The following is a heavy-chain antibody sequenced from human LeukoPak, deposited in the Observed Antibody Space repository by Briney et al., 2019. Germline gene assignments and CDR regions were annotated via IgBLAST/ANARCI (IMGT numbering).Heavy chain of an antibody. V-gene: IGHV3-11*06. D-gene: IGHD3-10*01. CDR1: GFTFSDYY. Sequence: GGSLRLSCATSGFTFSDYYMSWIRQAPGKGLEWVSYISSSSSYTNYADSVKGRFTISRDNAKNSLYLQMNSLRAEDTAVYYCARDWYYYGSGSYYTSLYNWFDPWGQGTLVTVSS. CDR2: ISSSSSYT. J-gene: IGHJ5*02. CDR3: ARDWYYYGSGSYYTSLYNWFDP.